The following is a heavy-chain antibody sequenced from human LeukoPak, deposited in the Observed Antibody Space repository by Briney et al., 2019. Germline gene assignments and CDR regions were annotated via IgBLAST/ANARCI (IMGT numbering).Heavy chain of an antibody. CDR1: GYTFTGYY. D-gene: IGHD3-10*01. Sequence: ASVKVSCKASGYTFTGYYMHWVRQAPGQGLEWMGWINPNSGGTSYAQKFQGRVTMTRDTSISTAYMELSRLRSDDTAVYYCARSSFTMVRSPYYYYYYMDVWGKGTTVTISS. CDR3: ARSSFTMVRSPYYYYYYMDV. J-gene: IGHJ6*03. V-gene: IGHV1-2*02. CDR2: INPNSGGT.